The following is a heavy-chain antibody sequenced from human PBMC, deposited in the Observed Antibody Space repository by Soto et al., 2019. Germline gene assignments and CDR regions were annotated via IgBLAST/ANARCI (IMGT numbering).Heavy chain of an antibody. J-gene: IGHJ4*02. CDR3: ARDPLPRRDGYNFGY. CDR2: IIPIFGTA. Sequence: GASVKVSCKASGGTFSSYAISWVRQAPGQGLEWMGGIIPIFGTANYAQKFQGRVTITADESTSTAYMELSSLRSEDTAVYYCARDPLPRRDGYNFGYWGQGTLVTVSS. D-gene: IGHD5-12*01. CDR1: GGTFSSYA. V-gene: IGHV1-69*13.